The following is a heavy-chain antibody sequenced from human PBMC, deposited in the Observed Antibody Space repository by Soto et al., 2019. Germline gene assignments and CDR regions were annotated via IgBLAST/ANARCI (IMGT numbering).Heavy chain of an antibody. V-gene: IGHV3-23*01. J-gene: IGHJ4*02. CDR2: IRESGDIT. CDR1: WVNLRNLV. Sequence: PWGFLRVPWSAAWVNLRNLVSSWVRQDPGKGLEWVSAIRESGDITYYADSGKGRFTISRDNSKNTLYLQMNRLRAEDTAVYYCAKGYCSSTSCSYDYWGQGTLVTVSS. D-gene: IGHD2-2*01. CDR3: AKGYCSSTSCSYDY.